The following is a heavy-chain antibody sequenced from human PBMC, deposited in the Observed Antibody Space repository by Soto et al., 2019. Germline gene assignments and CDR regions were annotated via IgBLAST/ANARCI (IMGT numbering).Heavy chain of an antibody. V-gene: IGHV6-1*01. J-gene: IGHJ4*02. Sequence: SQTLSLTCAICGDSVSNNGATWNWIRQSPSRGLEWLGRAYYRSRWQYDYAPSVRSRITINPDTSKNQFSLHLSSVTPEDTAVYYWARDPPDFNSGFDSWGQGSLVTVSS. CDR2: AYYRSRWQY. D-gene: IGHD1-26*01. CDR1: GDSVSNNGAT. CDR3: ARDPPDFNSGFDS.